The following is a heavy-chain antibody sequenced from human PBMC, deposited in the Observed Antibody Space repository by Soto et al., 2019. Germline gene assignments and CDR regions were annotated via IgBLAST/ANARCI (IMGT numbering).Heavy chain of an antibody. J-gene: IGHJ4*02. CDR1: GFEFEVYW. Sequence: GALRLSCLASGFEFEVYWMHWVRPIPGKGLEWVSRISDDGARTDYADSVRGRFTISRDNANNALYLQMNALRGEDTAVYFCTRGPRPSSIGTGAVWGRGALVNGSS. CDR3: TRGPRPSSIGTGAV. CDR2: ISDDGART. D-gene: IGHD2-2*01. V-gene: IGHV3-74*01.